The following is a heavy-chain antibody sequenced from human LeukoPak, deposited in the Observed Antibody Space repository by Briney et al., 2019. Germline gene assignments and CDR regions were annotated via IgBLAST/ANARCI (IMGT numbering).Heavy chain of an antibody. CDR2: ISYDGSNK. V-gene: IGHV3-30*18. CDR1: GFTFSSYG. J-gene: IGHJ4*02. Sequence: GSLRLSCAASGFTFSSYGMHWVRQAPGKGLEWVAVISYDGSNKYYADSVKGRFTISRDNSKNTLYLQMNSLRAEDTAVYYCAKDKEWLTSDGVKDYWGQGTLVTVSS. CDR3: AKDKEWLTSDGVKDY. D-gene: IGHD6-19*01.